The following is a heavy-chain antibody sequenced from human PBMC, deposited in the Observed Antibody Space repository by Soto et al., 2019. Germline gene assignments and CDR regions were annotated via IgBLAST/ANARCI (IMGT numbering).Heavy chain of an antibody. CDR2: INPSGGST. CDR1: GYTFTSYY. Sequence: ASVKVSCKASGYTFTSYYMHWVRQAPGQGLEWMGLINPSGGSTSYAQKFQGRVTMTRDTSTSTVYMELSSLRSEDTAVYYCATVHYDSSGYYPVGLDYWGQGTLVTVSS. CDR3: ATVHYDSSGYYPVGLDY. D-gene: IGHD3-22*01. V-gene: IGHV1-46*01. J-gene: IGHJ4*02.